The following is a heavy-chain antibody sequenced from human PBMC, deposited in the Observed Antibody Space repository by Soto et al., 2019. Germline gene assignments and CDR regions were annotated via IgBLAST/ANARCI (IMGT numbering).Heavy chain of an antibody. CDR3: ASGGGVYDSSGYYHQLGAFDI. CDR1: GYTFTSYG. D-gene: IGHD3-22*01. CDR2: ISAYNGNT. Sequence: ASVKVSCKASGYTFTSYGISWVRQAPGQGLEWMGWISAYNGNTNYAQKLQRRVTMTTDTSTSTAYMELRSLRSDDTAVYYCASGGGVYDSSGYYHQLGAFDIWGQGTMVTVSS. V-gene: IGHV1-18*01. J-gene: IGHJ3*02.